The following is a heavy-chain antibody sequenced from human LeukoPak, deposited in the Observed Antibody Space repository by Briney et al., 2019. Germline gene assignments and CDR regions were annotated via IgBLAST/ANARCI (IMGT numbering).Heavy chain of an antibody. Sequence: SETLSLTCTVSGGSISSYYWSWIRQPPGKGLEWIGYIYYSGSTNYNPSLKSRVTISVDTSKNQFSLKLSSVTAADTAVYYCARRDTVATPFDYWGQGTLVTVSS. V-gene: IGHV4-59*08. CDR2: IYYSGST. D-gene: IGHD4-11*01. CDR3: ARRDTVATPFDY. J-gene: IGHJ4*02. CDR1: GGSISSYY.